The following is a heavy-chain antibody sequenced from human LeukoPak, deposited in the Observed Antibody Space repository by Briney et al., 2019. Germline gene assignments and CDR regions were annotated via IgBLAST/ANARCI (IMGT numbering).Heavy chain of an antibody. Sequence: SETLSLTCTVSGGSISSYYWSWIRQPPGKGLEWSGYIYHSGSTKYNPSLKSRVTISIDTSKNQFSLKLSSVTAADTAVYYCARRRGVDILTGYDLSWFDPWGQGTLVTVSS. J-gene: IGHJ5*02. CDR2: IYHSGST. V-gene: IGHV4-59*01. CDR1: GGSISSYY. CDR3: ARRRGVDILTGYDLSWFDP. D-gene: IGHD3-9*01.